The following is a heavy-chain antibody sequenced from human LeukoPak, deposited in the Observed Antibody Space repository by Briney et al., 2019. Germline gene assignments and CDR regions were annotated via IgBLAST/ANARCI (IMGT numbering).Heavy chain of an antibody. CDR2: IYPGDSDT. CDR3: TRSGTGEIFFDY. Sequence: GESLQISCKGSGYSFTTYWIGWVRQMPGKGLEWMGIIYPGDSDTTYSPSFQGQVTISADKSISTAYLQWSSLKASDTAMYFCTRSGTGEIFFDYWGQGTLVTVSS. V-gene: IGHV5-51*01. D-gene: IGHD7-27*01. J-gene: IGHJ4*02. CDR1: GYSFTTYW.